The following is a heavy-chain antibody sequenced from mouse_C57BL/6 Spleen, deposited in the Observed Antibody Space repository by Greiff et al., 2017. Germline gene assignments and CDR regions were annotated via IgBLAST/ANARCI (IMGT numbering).Heavy chain of an antibody. CDR2: INPGSGGT. D-gene: IGHD1-1*01. V-gene: IGHV1-54*01. Sequence: QVQLQQSGAELVRPGTSVKVSCKASGYAFTNYLIEWVKQRPGQGLEWIGVINPGSGGTNYNEKFKGKATLTADKSSSTAYMQLSSLTSEDSAVYFCARPGDYYGSSSYGMDYWGQGTSVTVSS. CDR1: GYAFTNYL. J-gene: IGHJ4*01. CDR3: ARPGDYYGSSSYGMDY.